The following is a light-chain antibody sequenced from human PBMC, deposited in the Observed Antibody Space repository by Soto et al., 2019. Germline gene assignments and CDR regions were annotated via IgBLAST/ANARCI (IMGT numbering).Light chain of an antibody. CDR2: DAS. CDR1: QSVSSY. CDR3: QQRSNWLT. V-gene: IGKV3-11*01. Sequence: EIVLTQSPATLSLSPGERATLSCRASQSVSSYLACYQHKPGQAPRLLIYDASNRATGIPARFSGSGSGTDFTLTISTLEPEDFAVYYCQQRSNWLTFGGGTKLEIK. J-gene: IGKJ4*01.